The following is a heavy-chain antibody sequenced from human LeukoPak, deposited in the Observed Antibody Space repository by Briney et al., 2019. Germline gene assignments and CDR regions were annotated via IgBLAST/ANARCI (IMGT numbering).Heavy chain of an antibody. J-gene: IGHJ3*02. Sequence: PSETLSLTCTVSDGSLSSDGYSWTWIRQPPGKGLEWIGYIYHGGTTYYDPSLESRVIISVDRSKNQFSLKLSSVTAADTAVYYCARQGGYCSSTSCYGTFDIWGQGTMVTVSS. CDR3: ARQGGYCSSTSCYGTFDI. CDR2: IYHGGTT. V-gene: IGHV4-30-2*01. D-gene: IGHD2-2*01. CDR1: DGSLSSDGYS.